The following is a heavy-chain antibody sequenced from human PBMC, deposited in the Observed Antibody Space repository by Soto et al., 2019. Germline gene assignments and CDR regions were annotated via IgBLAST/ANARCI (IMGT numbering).Heavy chain of an antibody. Sequence: SLRLSCAASGFTFSGSAIHWVRQASGKGLEWVSRIKSRADNYATGYAASVKGRFTISRDDSKNTAFLQMNSLRTEDTAVYYCVRYPGGGSLDYWGQGTLVTVSS. CDR2: IKSRADNYAT. CDR3: VRYPGGGSLDY. J-gene: IGHJ4*02. CDR1: GFTFSGSA. D-gene: IGHD6-25*01. V-gene: IGHV3-73*01.